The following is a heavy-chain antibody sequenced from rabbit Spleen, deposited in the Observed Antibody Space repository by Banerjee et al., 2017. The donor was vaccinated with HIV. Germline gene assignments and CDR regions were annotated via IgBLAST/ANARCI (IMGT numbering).Heavy chain of an antibody. Sequence: QEQLVESGGGLVQPGGSLKLSCKASGFDFSSYGVSWVRQAPGKGLEWIGYIDPVFGSTYYASWVNGRFTISSHNAQNTLYLQLNSLTAADTATYFCVRYYYSSGWVEDWLDLWGPGTLVTVS. CDR1: GFDFSSYG. J-gene: IGHJ5*01. CDR2: IDPVFGST. V-gene: IGHV1S47*01. CDR3: VRYYYSSGWVEDWLDL. D-gene: IGHD4-1*01.